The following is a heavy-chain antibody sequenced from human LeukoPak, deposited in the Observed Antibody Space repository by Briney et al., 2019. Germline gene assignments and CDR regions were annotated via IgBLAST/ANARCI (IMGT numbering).Heavy chain of an antibody. CDR3: ARYDSGGYLFDY. Sequence: PSETLSLTCTVSGGSISSSSYYWGWIRQPPGKGLEWIGSIYYSGSTYYNPSLKSRVTMSVDTSKNQFSLKLSSVTAADTAVYYCARYDSGGYLFDYWGQGTLVTVSS. D-gene: IGHD3-22*01. CDR1: GGSISSSSYY. V-gene: IGHV4-39*01. J-gene: IGHJ4*02. CDR2: IYYSGST.